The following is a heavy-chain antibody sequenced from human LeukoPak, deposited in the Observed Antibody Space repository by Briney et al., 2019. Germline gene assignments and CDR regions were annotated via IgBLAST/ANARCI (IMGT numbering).Heavy chain of an antibody. Sequence: GGFLRLSCAASGLTFSIHWMNWVRQAPGKGLECVANINQDGSDKYYVDSVKGRFTISRDNTKNSLYLQMNSLRAEDTAVYYCVGGDYWGQGTLVTVSS. V-gene: IGHV3-7*01. CDR1: GLTFSIHW. CDR2: INQDGSDK. CDR3: VGGDY. J-gene: IGHJ4*02.